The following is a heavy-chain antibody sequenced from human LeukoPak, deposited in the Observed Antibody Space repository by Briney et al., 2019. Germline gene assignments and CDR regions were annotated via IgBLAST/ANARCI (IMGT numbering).Heavy chain of an antibody. Sequence: GGFLRLSCAASGLTFSIHWMNWVRQAPGKGLECVANINQDGSDKYYVDSVKGRFTISRDNTKNSLYLQMNSLRAEDTAVYYCVGGDYWGQGTLVTVSS. V-gene: IGHV3-7*01. CDR1: GLTFSIHW. CDR2: INQDGSDK. CDR3: VGGDY. J-gene: IGHJ4*02.